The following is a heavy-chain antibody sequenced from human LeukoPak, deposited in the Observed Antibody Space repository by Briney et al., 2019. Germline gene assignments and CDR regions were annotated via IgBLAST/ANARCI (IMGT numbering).Heavy chain of an antibody. D-gene: IGHD6-13*01. Sequence: GGSLRLSCAASGFNFGDYAMHWVRQAPGKGLEWVSGINWSSKMVAYAASVKGRFTISRDNAKNSLYLQMNSLRAEDTAVYYCAKDWEYSSSWFDYWGQGTLVTVSS. CDR2: INWSSKMV. CDR3: AKDWEYSSSWFDY. V-gene: IGHV3-9*01. CDR1: GFNFGDYA. J-gene: IGHJ4*02.